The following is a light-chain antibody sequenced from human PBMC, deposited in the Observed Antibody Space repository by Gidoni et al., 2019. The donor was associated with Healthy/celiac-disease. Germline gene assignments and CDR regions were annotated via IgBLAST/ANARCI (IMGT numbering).Light chain of an antibody. J-gene: IGKJ1*01. CDR1: QSVSSSY. CDR2: AAS. CDR3: QQYGSSPRT. V-gene: IGKV3-20*01. Sequence: DIVLTQSPCTLSLSPGERASLSCRASQSVSSSYLAWYQQKPGQAPRLLIYAASSRATGIPDRFSGSGSGTEFTLTISRLEPEDFAVYYCQQYGSSPRTFGQGTKVEIK.